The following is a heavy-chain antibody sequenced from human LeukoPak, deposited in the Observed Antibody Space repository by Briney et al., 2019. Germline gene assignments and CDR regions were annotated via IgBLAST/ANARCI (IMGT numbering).Heavy chain of an antibody. CDR2: INHSGST. D-gene: IGHD5-18*01. J-gene: IGHJ4*02. Sequence: SETLSLTCAVHGGSFSGYYWSWIRQPPGKGLEWIGEINHSGSTNYNPSLKSRVTISVDTSKNQFSLKLSSVTAADTAVYYCARGVFIAMVRGYYFDYWDQGTLVTVSS. CDR1: GGSFSGYY. CDR3: ARGVFIAMVRGYYFDY. V-gene: IGHV4-34*01.